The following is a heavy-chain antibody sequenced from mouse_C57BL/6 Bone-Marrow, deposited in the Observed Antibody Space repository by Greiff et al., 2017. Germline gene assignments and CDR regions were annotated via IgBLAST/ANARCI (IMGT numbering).Heavy chain of an antibody. V-gene: IGHV1-80*01. Sequence: VQLQQSGAELVKPGASVKISCKASGYAFSSYWMNWVKQRPGQGLEWIGQIYPGDGDTNYDGKFKGKATLTADTSSSTAYMQLSSLTSEDSAVYFCAREGGWLLPDYWGQGTTLTVSS. CDR2: IYPGDGDT. D-gene: IGHD2-3*01. J-gene: IGHJ2*01. CDR3: AREGGWLLPDY. CDR1: GYAFSSYW.